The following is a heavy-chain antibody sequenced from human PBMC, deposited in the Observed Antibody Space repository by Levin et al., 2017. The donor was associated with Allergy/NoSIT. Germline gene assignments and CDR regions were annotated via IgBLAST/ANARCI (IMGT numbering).Heavy chain of an antibody. CDR1: GFTFSSYA. CDR3: ARDPSTVILDY. CDR2: ISYDGSNK. D-gene: IGHD5/OR15-5a*01. V-gene: IGHV3-30-3*01. J-gene: IGHJ4*02. Sequence: PGGSLRLSCAASGFTFSSYAMHWVRQAPGKGLEWVAVISYDGSNKYYADSVKGRFTISRDNSKNTLYLQMNSLRAEDTAVYYCARDPSTVILDYWGQGTLVTVSS.